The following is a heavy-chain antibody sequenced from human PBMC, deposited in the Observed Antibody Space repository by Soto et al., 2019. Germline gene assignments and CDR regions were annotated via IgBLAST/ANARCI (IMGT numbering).Heavy chain of an antibody. CDR2: ISYDSTKT. CDR3: ARTRSAWSDFHYYSLDV. CDR1: GFTFNSYG. J-gene: IGHJ6*02. Sequence: GGFLRLPCAASGFTFNSYGMHWVRQGPGNGLEWVAFISYDSTKTYYADSVKGRFTISRDNSNSALYVQMNSLTGEDTAVYYCARTRSAWSDFHYYSLDVWGQGTTVTVSS. V-gene: IGHV3-30*03. D-gene: IGHD1-26*01.